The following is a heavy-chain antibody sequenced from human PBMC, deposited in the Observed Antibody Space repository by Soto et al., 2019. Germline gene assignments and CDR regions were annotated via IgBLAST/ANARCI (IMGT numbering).Heavy chain of an antibody. Sequence: PSETLSLTCAVSGGSISSSNWWSWVRQPPGKGLEWIGEIYHSGSTNYNPSLKSRVTISVDKSKNQFSLKLSSVTAADTAVYYCARAYDNYYYYGMDVWGQGTTVTVSS. J-gene: IGHJ6*02. CDR3: ARAYDNYYYYGMDV. D-gene: IGHD3-3*01. V-gene: IGHV4-4*02. CDR2: IYHSGST. CDR1: GGSISSSNW.